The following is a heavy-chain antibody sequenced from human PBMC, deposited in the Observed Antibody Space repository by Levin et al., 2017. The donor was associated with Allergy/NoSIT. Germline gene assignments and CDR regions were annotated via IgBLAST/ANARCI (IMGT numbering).Heavy chain of an antibody. Sequence: GGSLRLSCAASGFTFSSYAMSWVRQAPGKGLEWVSAISGSGGSTYYADSVKGRFTISRDNSKNTLYLQMNSLRAEDTAVYYCATKDMGYYDFWSGYGRIMGYYYFDYWGQGTLVTVSS. J-gene: IGHJ4*02. CDR2: ISGSGGST. CDR1: GFTFSSYA. D-gene: IGHD3-3*01. V-gene: IGHV3-23*01. CDR3: ATKDMGYYDFWSGYGRIMGYYYFDY.